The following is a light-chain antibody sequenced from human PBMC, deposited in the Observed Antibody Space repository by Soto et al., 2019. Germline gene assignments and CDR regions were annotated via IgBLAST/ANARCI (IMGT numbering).Light chain of an antibody. Sequence: EVVLTQSPGTLSLSTGERATLSCRASQSVSSNYFAWYQQKPGQATRLLIYGISSRATGIPDRFSGSGSGPDFTLTISRLEPEDFSVYYCEQCGSSPRTFGQGTKVEI. CDR1: QSVSSNY. CDR3: EQCGSSPRT. CDR2: GIS. J-gene: IGKJ1*01. V-gene: IGKV3-20*01.